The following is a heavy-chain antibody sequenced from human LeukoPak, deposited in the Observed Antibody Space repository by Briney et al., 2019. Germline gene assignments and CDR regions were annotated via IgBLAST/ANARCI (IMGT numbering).Heavy chain of an antibody. D-gene: IGHD3-10*01. V-gene: IGHV3-7*01. CDR1: GFTFSSYW. CDR3: ARDTLLWFGEPRYYMDV. Sequence: PGGSLRLSCAASGFTFSSYWMSWVRQAPGKGLEWVANIKQDGSEKYYVDSVKGRFTISRDNAKNSLYLQMNSLRAEDTAVYYCARDTLLWFGEPRYYMDVWGKGTTVTVSS. CDR2: IKQDGSEK. J-gene: IGHJ6*03.